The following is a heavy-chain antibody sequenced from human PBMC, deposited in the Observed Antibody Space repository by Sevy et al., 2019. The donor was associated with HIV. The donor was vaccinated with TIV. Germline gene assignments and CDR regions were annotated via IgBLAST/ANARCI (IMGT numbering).Heavy chain of an antibody. CDR3: ATHAGIAAAGRVFDY. V-gene: IGHV3-72*01. CDR2: TRNKADGYTT. D-gene: IGHD6-13*01. J-gene: IGHJ4*02. CDR1: GFTFSDHY. Sequence: GGSLRLSCVASGFTFSDHYMEWVRQAPGKGLEWVGRTRNKADGYTTEYAASVKDRFTISRDESKNSLYVQMNSLKAEDTAVYYCATHAGIAAAGRVFDYWGQGTLDTVSS.